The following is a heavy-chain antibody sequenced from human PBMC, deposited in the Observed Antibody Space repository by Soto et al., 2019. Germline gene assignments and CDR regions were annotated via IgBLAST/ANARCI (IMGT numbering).Heavy chain of an antibody. CDR3: ARDRRNNWFDP. CDR1: GGSISSYY. CDR2: IYYSGST. Sequence: SETLSLTCTVSGGSISSYYWSWIRQPPGKGLEWIGYIYYSGSTNYNPSLKSRVTISVDTSKNQFSLKLSSVTAADTAVYYCARDRRNNWFDPWGQGTLVTVSS. J-gene: IGHJ5*02. V-gene: IGHV4-59*01.